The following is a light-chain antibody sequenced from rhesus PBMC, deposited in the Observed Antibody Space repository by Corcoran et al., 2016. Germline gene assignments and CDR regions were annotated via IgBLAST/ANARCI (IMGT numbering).Light chain of an antibody. Sequence: DIVMTQSPDSLAVSLGERVTINCKSSQSLLYGSNSKNYLAWYQQKPGQAPKLLISWASTRESGVPNRFSGSGSGTDFTLTISGLQAEDVAVYYCQQYYSTPLSFGQGTKVEIK. CDR2: WAS. V-gene: IGKV4-1*01. CDR1: QSLLYGSNSKNY. J-gene: IGKJ2*01. CDR3: QQYYSTPLS.